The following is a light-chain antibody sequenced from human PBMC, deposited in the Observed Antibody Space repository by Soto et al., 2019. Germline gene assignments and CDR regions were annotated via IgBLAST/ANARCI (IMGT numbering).Light chain of an antibody. J-gene: IGKJ3*01. CDR3: QKYNSAPMA. CDR2: AAS. CDR1: QGISYS. Sequence: DIQMTQSPSSLSASVGDRVTITCRASQGISYSLAWYQQTPGKVPKLLIYAASTLQSGFPSRFSGSGSGTDFTLTISSLQPEDVATYYCQKYNSAPMAFGPGTKVDIK. V-gene: IGKV1-27*01.